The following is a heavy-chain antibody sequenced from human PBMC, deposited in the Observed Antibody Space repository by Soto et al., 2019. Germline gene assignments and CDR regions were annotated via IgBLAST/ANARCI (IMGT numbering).Heavy chain of an antibody. CDR3: ARDGAVAGNINFDY. J-gene: IGHJ4*02. D-gene: IGHD6-19*01. CDR1: GFTVSSNY. Sequence: GGSLRLSCAASGFTVSSNYMSWVRQAPGKGLEWVSVIYSGGSTYYADSVKGRFTMTTDTSASTAYMELSRLRSEDTAVYYCARDGAVAGNINFDYWGQGTLVTVSS. V-gene: IGHV3-53*05. CDR2: IYSGGST.